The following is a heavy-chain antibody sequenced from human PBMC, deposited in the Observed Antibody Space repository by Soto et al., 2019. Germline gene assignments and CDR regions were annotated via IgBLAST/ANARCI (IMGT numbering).Heavy chain of an antibody. D-gene: IGHD3-3*01. V-gene: IGHV4-31*03. Sequence: SETLSLTCTVSGGSISSGGDYWSWIRQHPGKGLEWIAYIYYSGATYYNPSLKSRVTISLDTSKNQFSLKLSSVTAADTAVYSSARGRGGCSWSARRVNWFDHWGQGTLVTVSS. CDR2: IYYSGAT. CDR3: ARGRGGCSWSARRVNWFDH. CDR1: GGSISSGGDY. J-gene: IGHJ5*02.